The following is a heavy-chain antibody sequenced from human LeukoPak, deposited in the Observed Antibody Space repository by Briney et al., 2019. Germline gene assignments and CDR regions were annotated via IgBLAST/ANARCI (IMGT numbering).Heavy chain of an antibody. V-gene: IGHV4-31*11. CDR2: IYYSGST. J-gene: IGHJ4*02. CDR3: ARGGGDSSGYYEYYFDY. D-gene: IGHD3-22*01. CDR1: GGSFSGYY. Sequence: SETLSLTCAVYGGSFSGYYWSWIRQHPGKGLEWIGYIYYSGSTYYNPSLKSRVTISVDTSKNQFSLKLSSVTAADTAVYYCARGGGDSSGYYEYYFDYWGQGTLVTVSS.